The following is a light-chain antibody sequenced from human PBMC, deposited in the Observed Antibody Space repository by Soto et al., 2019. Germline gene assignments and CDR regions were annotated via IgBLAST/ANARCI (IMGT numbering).Light chain of an antibody. CDR2: QVN. J-gene: IGLJ3*02. CDR3: NSYAGSTICV. V-gene: IGLV2-8*01. Sequence: QSALTQPPSASGSPGQSVTISCTGTSSDVGPDNYVSWYQQYPGKAPKLMIDQVNKRPSGLPHRFSGSKSGKTASLTDSGLQPEDEVDYHCNSYAGSTICVFGGGTKLTVL. CDR1: SSDVGPDNY.